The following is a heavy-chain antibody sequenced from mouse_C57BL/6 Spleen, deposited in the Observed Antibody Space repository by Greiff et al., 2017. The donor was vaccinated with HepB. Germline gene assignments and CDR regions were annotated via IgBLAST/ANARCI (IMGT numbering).Heavy chain of an antibody. Sequence: EVQLQQSGPELVKPGASVKMSCKASGYTFTDYNMHWVKQSHGKSLEWIGYINPNNGGTSYNQKFKGKATLTVNKSSSTAYMELRSLTSEDSAVYYCARSGGLRRGYYAMDDWGQGTSVTVSS. CDR1: GYTFTDYN. J-gene: IGHJ4*01. D-gene: IGHD2-4*01. CDR3: ARSGGLRRGYYAMDD. CDR2: INPNNGGT. V-gene: IGHV1-22*01.